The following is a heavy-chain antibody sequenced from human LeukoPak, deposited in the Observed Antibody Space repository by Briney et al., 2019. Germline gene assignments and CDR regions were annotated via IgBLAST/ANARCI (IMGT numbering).Heavy chain of an antibody. V-gene: IGHV3-66*01. D-gene: IGHD4-23*01. CDR2: IYSGGST. J-gene: IGHJ3*02. CDR1: GFTFSSNY. CDR3: ARESGGNSAFDT. Sequence: GGSLRLSCAASGFTFSSNYMSWVRQAPGKGLEWVSVIYSGGSTYYSDSVKGRFTISRDNSKNTLYLQMNSLRAEDTAVYYCARESGGNSAFDTWGQGTMVTVSS.